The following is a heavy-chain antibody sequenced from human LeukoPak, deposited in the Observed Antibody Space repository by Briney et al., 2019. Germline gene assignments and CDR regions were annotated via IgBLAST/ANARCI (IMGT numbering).Heavy chain of an antibody. Sequence: SETLSLTCLCSLWIHRQCICNELGLRRPPGKGLEWIATINYSGNTYFNPSLKSRVTISLDTSKNQFSLKLSSVTAADTAMYSSAISYYYYFDIWGQGTMVTVSS. D-gene: IGHD3-10*01. J-gene: IGHJ3*02. V-gene: IGHV4-38-2*01. CDR2: INYSGNT. CDR1: IHRQCICN. CDR3: AISYYYYFDI.